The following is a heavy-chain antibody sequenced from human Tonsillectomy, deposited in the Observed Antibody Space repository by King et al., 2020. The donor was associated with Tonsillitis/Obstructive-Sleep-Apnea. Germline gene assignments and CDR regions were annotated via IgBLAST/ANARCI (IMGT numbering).Heavy chain of an antibody. Sequence: VQLVESGGGLVQPGRSLRLSCVASGFTFDDYAMHWVRQAPGKGLEWVSGISWNSGNIDYADSMKGRFTISRDNAKNSLYLQMNSLRAEDTALYYCAKDTSHGDCSSIRCYHRRIDYWGQGTLVTVSS. V-gene: IGHV3-9*01. D-gene: IGHD2-2*01. CDR2: ISWNSGNI. CDR1: GFTFDDYA. CDR3: AKDTSHGDCSSIRCYHRRIDY. J-gene: IGHJ4*02.